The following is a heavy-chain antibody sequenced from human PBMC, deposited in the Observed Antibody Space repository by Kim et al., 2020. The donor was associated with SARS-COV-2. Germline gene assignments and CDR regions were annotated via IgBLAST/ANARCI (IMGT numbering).Heavy chain of an antibody. CDR1: EFTFSSYG. J-gene: IGHJ4*02. CDR2: ISYDGSNK. V-gene: IGHV3-30*18. CDR3: AKRIVATINGVFDY. D-gene: IGHD5-12*01. Sequence: GGSLRLSCAASEFTFSSYGMHWVRQAPGKGLEWVAVISYDGSNKYYADSVKGRFTISRDNSKNTLYLQMNSLIAEDTAVYYCAKRIVATINGVFDYWGQGTLVTLSS.